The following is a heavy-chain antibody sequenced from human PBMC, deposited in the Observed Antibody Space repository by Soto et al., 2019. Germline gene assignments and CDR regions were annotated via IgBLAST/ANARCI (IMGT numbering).Heavy chain of an antibody. J-gene: IGHJ4*02. D-gene: IGHD3-16*01. Sequence: QVQLVQSGAEVKKPGASVKVSCKTSGYTFTNFGLSWVPQAPGQGLEWMGWISAYNGNTNYAQNFQGRVTMTTDTSTSTAYMELRSLRSDDLAGYYSARGGTPIDYWGQGFLVTVS. CDR3: ARGGTPIDY. CDR2: ISAYNGNT. V-gene: IGHV1-18*03. CDR1: GYTFTNFG.